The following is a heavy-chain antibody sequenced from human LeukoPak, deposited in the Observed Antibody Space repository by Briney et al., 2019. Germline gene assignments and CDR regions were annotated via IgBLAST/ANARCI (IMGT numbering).Heavy chain of an antibody. J-gene: IGHJ5*02. CDR1: GYTFTSYN. CDR2: ISAYNGDT. Sequence: ASVKVSCKASGYTFTSYNINWVRQAPGQGLEWMGWISAYNGDTNYAQKFQGIVTMTTDTATSTAFVELRSLRSDDTAVYYCARGGTYNWFDPWGHGTLVTVSS. D-gene: IGHD1-1*01. V-gene: IGHV1-18*04. CDR3: ARGGTYNWFDP.